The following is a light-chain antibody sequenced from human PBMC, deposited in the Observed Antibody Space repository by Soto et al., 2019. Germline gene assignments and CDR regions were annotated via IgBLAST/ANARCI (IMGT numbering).Light chain of an antibody. CDR1: QDISNY. J-gene: IGKJ4*01. CDR2: DAS. V-gene: IGKV1-33*01. CDR3: EQYDNLLLT. Sequence: DIQLTQSPSSLSASVGDRVTISCQATQDISNYLNWYQQKPGKAPKLLMYDASSLEGGVPSRFSGGGSGTHFTLTISSLQPEDIATYYCEQYDNLLLTFGGGTQVEIK.